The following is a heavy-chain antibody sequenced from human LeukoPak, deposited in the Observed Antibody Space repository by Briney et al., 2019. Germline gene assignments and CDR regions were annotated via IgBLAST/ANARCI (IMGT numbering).Heavy chain of an antibody. CDR1: GFTFSSYS. CDR2: ITSSGGFI. J-gene: IGHJ4*02. CDR3: ARDLIMGATNY. V-gene: IGHV3-21*01. D-gene: IGHD1-26*01. Sequence: GGSLRLSCAASGFTFSSYSMNWVRQAPGKGLEWVSSITSSGGFIYYADSVKGRFTLSRDNAKNSLYLQMNSLRAEDTAVYYCARDLIMGATNYWGQGTLVTVSS.